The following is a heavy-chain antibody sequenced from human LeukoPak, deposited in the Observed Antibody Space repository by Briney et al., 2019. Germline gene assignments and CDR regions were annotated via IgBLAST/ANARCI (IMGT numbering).Heavy chain of an antibody. J-gene: IGHJ5*02. CDR2: INHSGST. V-gene: IGHV4-34*01. CDR1: GGSISSYY. D-gene: IGHD6-13*01. Sequence: SETLSLTCTVSGGSISSYYWSWIRQPPGKGLEWIGEINHSGSTNYNPSLKSRVTISVDTSKNQFSLKLSSVTAADTAVYYCARGRQLVPSGFPRWFDPWGQGTLVTVSS. CDR3: ARGRQLVPSGFPRWFDP.